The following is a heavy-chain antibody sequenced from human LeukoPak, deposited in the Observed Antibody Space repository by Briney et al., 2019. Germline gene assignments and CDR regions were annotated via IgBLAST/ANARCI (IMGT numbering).Heavy chain of an antibody. CDR1: GGSFSGYY. CDR2: INHSGST. D-gene: IGHD1-7*01. J-gene: IGHJ4*02. Sequence: SETLSLTCAVYGGSFSGYYWSWIRQPPRKGLEWSGEINHSGSTNYNPPLKSRVTISVDTSKNQFSLKLSSATAADTTVYYCARGGPNWNYARRGFDYWGQGTLVTVSS. CDR3: ARGGPNWNYARRGFDY. V-gene: IGHV4-34*01.